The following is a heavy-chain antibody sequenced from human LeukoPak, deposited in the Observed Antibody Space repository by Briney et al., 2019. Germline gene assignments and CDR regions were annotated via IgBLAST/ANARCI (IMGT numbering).Heavy chain of an antibody. V-gene: IGHV4-34*01. Sequence: PSETLSLTCAVYGGSFSGYYWSWIRQPPGKGLEWIGEINHSGSTNYNPSLKSRVTISVDTSKNQFSLKLSSVTAADTAVYYCARDGYGGTFDIWGQGTMVTVSS. CDR1: GGSFSGYY. CDR2: INHSGST. CDR3: ARDGYGGTFDI. J-gene: IGHJ3*02. D-gene: IGHD4/OR15-4a*01.